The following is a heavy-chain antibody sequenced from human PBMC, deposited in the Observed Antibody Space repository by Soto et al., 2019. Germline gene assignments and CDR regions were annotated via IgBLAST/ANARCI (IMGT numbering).Heavy chain of an antibody. V-gene: IGHV1-2*02. J-gene: IGHJ4*02. D-gene: IGHD6-19*01. CDR3: ATSSDWSPLLDY. CDR2: INPNGGGT. CDR1: GGTFSSYA. Sequence: ASVKVSCKASGGTFSSYAISWVRQAPGQGLEWMGWINPNGGGTIYAQKFQGRLTMTRDTSITTAYMELSRLRSDDTAFYYCATSSDWSPLLDYWGQGTQVTVSS.